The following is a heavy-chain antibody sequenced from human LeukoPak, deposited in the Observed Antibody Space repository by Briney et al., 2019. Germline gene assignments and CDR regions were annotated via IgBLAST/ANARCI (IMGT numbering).Heavy chain of an antibody. D-gene: IGHD3-10*01. Sequence: PGGSLRLSCAASGFTFSISAMSWVRQAPGRGRECVPTITGDGDATDYAGSVKGRFTVYSDNYKNTLYLQTNSLRAEDTAVYYCANAGTPGIPFDYWGQGTLVTVSS. CDR3: ANAGTPGIPFDY. CDR2: ITGDGDAT. CDR1: GFTFSISA. V-gene: IGHV3-23*01. J-gene: IGHJ4*02.